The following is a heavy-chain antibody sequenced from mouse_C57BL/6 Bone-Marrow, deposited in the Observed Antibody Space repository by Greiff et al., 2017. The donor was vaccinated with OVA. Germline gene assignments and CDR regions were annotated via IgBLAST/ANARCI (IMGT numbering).Heavy chain of an antibody. Sequence: QVQLKQSGAELARPGASVKLSCKASGYTFTSYGISWVKQRTGQGLEWIGEIYPRSGNTYYNEKFKGKATLTADKSSSTAYMELRSLTSEDSAVYFCARSHYYGSPYYFDYWGQGTTLTVSS. CDR1: GYTFTSYG. D-gene: IGHD1-1*01. CDR3: ARSHYYGSPYYFDY. CDR2: IYPRSGNT. J-gene: IGHJ2*01. V-gene: IGHV1-81*01.